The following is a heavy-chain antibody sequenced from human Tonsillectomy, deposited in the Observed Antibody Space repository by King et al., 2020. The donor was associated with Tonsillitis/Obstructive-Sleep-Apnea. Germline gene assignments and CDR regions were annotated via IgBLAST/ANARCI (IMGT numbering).Heavy chain of an antibody. CDR1: GFTFRNYG. Sequence: VQLVESGGGVVQPGRSLRLSCAASGFTFRNYGMHWVRQAPAKGLEWVAVISYDGSNKYYADSVKGRFTISRDNSKNTLYLQMNSLRAEDTAVYYCAKDLGKSGYYDYWGQGTLVTVSS. D-gene: IGHD3-3*01. J-gene: IGHJ4*02. V-gene: IGHV3-30*18. CDR3: AKDLGKSGYYDY. CDR2: ISYDGSNK.